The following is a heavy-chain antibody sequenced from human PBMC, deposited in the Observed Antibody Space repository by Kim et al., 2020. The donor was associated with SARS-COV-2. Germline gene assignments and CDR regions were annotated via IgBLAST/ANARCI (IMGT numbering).Heavy chain of an antibody. V-gene: IGHV1-2*06. CDR1: GYTFTGYS. Sequence: ASVKVSCKASGYTFTGYSIHWVRQAPGQGLEWMGRINPNNGDANYAQRFEGRVTITRDTSTTMVYMEVSRLTSDDTAVFFCARTSRSNNFLYYGMDVWGQGTAVTLSS. CDR2: INPNNGDA. D-gene: IGHD6-13*01. J-gene: IGHJ6*02. CDR3: ARTSRSNNFLYYGMDV.